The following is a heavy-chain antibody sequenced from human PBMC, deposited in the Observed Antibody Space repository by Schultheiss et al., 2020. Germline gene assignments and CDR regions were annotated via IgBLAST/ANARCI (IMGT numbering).Heavy chain of an antibody. J-gene: IGHJ4*02. Sequence: SETLSLTCTVSGGSISSYYWSWIRQPPGKGLEWIGYIYYSGSPYYNPSLKSRVTISVDTSKNQFSLKLSSVTAADTAVYYGVRNLGATDYFDYWGQGTLVTVSS. D-gene: IGHD1-26*01. CDR1: GGSISSYY. CDR2: IYYSGSP. CDR3: VRNLGATDYFDY. V-gene: IGHV4-59*04.